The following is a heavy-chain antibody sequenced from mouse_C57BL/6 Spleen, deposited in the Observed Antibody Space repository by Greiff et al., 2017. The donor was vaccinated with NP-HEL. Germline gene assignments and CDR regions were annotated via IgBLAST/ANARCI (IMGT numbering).Heavy chain of an antibody. D-gene: IGHD3-1*01. V-gene: IGHV5-4*01. Sequence: EVKLVESGGGLVKPGGSLKLSCAASGFTFSSYAMSWVRQTPEKRLEWVATISDGGSYTYYPDNVKGRFTISRDNAKNNLYLQMSHLKSEDTAMYYCARDARIVPFDYWVQGTTLTVSS. CDR1: GFTFSSYA. CDR3: ARDARIVPFDY. CDR2: ISDGGSYT. J-gene: IGHJ2*01.